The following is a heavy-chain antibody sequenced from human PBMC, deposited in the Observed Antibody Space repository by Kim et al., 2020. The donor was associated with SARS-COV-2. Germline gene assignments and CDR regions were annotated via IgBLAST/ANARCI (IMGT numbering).Heavy chain of an antibody. D-gene: IGHD1-1*01. CDR2: ISGRDSNI. J-gene: IGHJ6*02. V-gene: IGHV3-48*03. CDR3: AREGQPDYYYGADV. CDR1: GFTFSSFD. Sequence: GGSLRLSCVASGFTFSSFDMNWVRQAPGKGLEWIAYISGRDSNIHYADSVKGRFTVSRDNSKNSVFLQMNSLRSDDTAVFYCAREGQPDYYYGADVWGQGTTVTVSS.